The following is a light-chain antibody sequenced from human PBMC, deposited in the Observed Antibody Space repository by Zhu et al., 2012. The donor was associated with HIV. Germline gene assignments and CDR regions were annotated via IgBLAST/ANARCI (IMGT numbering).Light chain of an antibody. Sequence: EIVLTQSPATLSLSPGERATLSCRASQSVSSYLAWYQQKPGQAPRLLIYDASNRATGIPGRFSGSGSGTDFTLTISSPEPEDFAVYYCQQRSNWPPKFTFGPGTKVDIK. V-gene: IGKV3-11*01. J-gene: IGKJ3*01. CDR3: QQRSNWPPKFT. CDR1: QSVSSY. CDR2: DAS.